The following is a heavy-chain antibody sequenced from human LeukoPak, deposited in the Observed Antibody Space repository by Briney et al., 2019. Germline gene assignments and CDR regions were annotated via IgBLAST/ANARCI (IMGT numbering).Heavy chain of an antibody. Sequence: PGGSLRLSCAASGFTFSSYRMNWVRQAPGKGLEWVSYISSSSSTIYYADSVKGRFTISRDNAKNSLYLQMNSLRAEDTAVYYCAKVGPEYYYYMDVWGKGTTVTVSS. CDR3: AKVGPEYYYYMDV. CDR2: ISSSSSTI. J-gene: IGHJ6*03. D-gene: IGHD1-14*01. V-gene: IGHV3-48*01. CDR1: GFTFSSYR.